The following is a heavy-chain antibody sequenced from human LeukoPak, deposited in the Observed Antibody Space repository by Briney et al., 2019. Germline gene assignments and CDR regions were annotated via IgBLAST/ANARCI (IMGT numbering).Heavy chain of an antibody. Sequence: LGESLKISCKGSGYSFTSYWISWVRQMPGKGLEWMGRIDPSDSYTNYSPSFQGHVTISADKSISTAYLQWSSLKASDTAMYYCARRYDILTGYFDYWGQGTLVTVSS. V-gene: IGHV5-10-1*01. J-gene: IGHJ4*02. CDR1: GYSFTSYW. D-gene: IGHD3-9*01. CDR3: ARRYDILTGYFDY. CDR2: IDPSDSYT.